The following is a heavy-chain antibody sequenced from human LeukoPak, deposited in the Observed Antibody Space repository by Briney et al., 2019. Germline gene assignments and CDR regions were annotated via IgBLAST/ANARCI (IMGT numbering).Heavy chain of an antibody. D-gene: IGHD3-10*01. CDR3: ARESGRSRPIYYYMDV. Sequence: ASVKVSCKASGYTFTGYYMHWVRQAPGQGLEGMGWINPNSGGTNYAQKFQGRVTMTRDTSISTAYMELSRLRSDDTAVYYCARESGRSRPIYYYMDVWGKGTTVTISS. CDR2: INPNSGGT. J-gene: IGHJ6*03. CDR1: GYTFTGYY. V-gene: IGHV1-2*02.